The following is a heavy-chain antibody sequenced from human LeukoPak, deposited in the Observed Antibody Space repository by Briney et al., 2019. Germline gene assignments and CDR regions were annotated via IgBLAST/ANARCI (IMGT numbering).Heavy chain of an antibody. J-gene: IGHJ4*02. V-gene: IGHV3-15*01. D-gene: IGHD5-24*01. CDR1: GFTFSQAW. Sequence: GGSLRLSCAASGFTFSQAWMSWVRQAPGKGLEWVGRIKRKADGETRDYAAPVKGRFTISRDDSENTLYLQMTSLKIEDSAVYFCAADTPGDNYPFDYWGQGTLVTVSS. CDR3: AADTPGDNYPFDY. CDR2: IKRKADGETR.